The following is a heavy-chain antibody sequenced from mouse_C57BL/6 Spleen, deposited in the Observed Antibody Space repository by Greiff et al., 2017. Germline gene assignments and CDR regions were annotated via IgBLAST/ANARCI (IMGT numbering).Heavy chain of an antibody. V-gene: IGHV2-9-1*01. CDR3: ARNSNYVGYYAMDY. J-gene: IGHJ4*01. D-gene: IGHD2-5*01. Sequence: VHLVESGPGLVAPSQSLSITCTVSGFSLTSYAISWVRQPPGKGLEWLGVIWTGGGTNYNSALKSRLSISQDNSKSQVFIKMNSLQTDDTARYYGARNSNYVGYYAMDYWGQGTSGTVSS. CDR1: GFSLTSYA. CDR2: IWTGGGT.